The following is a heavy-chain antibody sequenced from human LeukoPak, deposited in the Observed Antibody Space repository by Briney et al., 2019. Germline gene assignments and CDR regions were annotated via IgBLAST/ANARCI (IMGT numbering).Heavy chain of an antibody. V-gene: IGHV3-11*04. J-gene: IGHJ4*02. CDR2: ISSSGSTI. D-gene: IGHD3-10*01. CDR1: GFTFSDYY. CDR3: ARKGPFGELLIYFDY. Sequence: GGSLRLSCAASGFTFSDYYMSWIRQAPGKGLEWVSYISSSGSTIYYADSVKGRFTISRDNAKNSLYLQMNSLRAEDTAVYYCARKGPFGELLIYFDYWGQGTLVTVSS.